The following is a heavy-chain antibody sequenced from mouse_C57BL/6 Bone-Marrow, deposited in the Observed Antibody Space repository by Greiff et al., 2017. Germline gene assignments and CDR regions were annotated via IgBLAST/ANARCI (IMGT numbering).Heavy chain of an antibody. Sequence: QVQLQQPGAELVKPGASVKLSCKASGYTFTSYWMHWVKQRPGQGLEWIGMIHPNSGSTNYNEKFKSKATLTVDKSSSTAYMQLSSLTSEDSAVYYCARREIYDGYSYAMDYWGQGTSVTVSS. CDR2: IHPNSGST. V-gene: IGHV1-64*01. J-gene: IGHJ4*01. D-gene: IGHD2-3*01. CDR1: GYTFTSYW. CDR3: ARREIYDGYSYAMDY.